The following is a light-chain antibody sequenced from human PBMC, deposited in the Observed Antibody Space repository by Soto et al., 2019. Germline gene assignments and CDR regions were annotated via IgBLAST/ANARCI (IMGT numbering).Light chain of an antibody. CDR3: CSYAGISSHVL. J-gene: IGLJ2*01. Sequence: QSVLTQPASVSGSPGQSITISCTGTNSDVGSYNLVSWYQQHPDKAPKLMIYEATKRPSGVSNRFSGSKSGNTASLTVSGLQAEDEADYYCCSYAGISSHVLFGGGTKLTVL. CDR2: EAT. CDR1: NSDVGSYNL. V-gene: IGLV2-23*01.